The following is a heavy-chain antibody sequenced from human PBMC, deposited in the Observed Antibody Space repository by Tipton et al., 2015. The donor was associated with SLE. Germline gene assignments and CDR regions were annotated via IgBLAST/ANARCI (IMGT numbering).Heavy chain of an antibody. CDR2: IYHSGST. V-gene: IGHV4-31*03. J-gene: IGHJ3*02. Sequence: TLSLTCTVSGGSISSGDYYWSWIRQHPGKGLEWIGYIYHSGSTDYNASLKSRVTISIDTSKNQFSLKLSSVTAADTAVYYCARGEMTTVTPGAFDIWGQGTMVTVSS. CDR1: GGSISSGDYY. CDR3: ARGEMTTVTPGAFDI. D-gene: IGHD4-17*01.